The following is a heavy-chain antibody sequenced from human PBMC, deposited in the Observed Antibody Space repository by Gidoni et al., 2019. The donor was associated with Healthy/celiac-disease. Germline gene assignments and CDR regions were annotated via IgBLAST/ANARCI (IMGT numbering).Heavy chain of an antibody. CDR3: ARNMRGSGTPPDY. Sequence: QVQLVESGGGVVQPGRSLRLSCAASGFHFSSYAMHWVRQAPGKGLGWVAVISYDGSNKYYADSVKGRFTISRDNSKNTLYLQMNSLRAEDTAVYYCARNMRGSGTPPDYWGQGTLVTVSS. CDR2: ISYDGSNK. V-gene: IGHV3-30-3*01. J-gene: IGHJ4*02. D-gene: IGHD3-10*01. CDR1: GFHFSSYA.